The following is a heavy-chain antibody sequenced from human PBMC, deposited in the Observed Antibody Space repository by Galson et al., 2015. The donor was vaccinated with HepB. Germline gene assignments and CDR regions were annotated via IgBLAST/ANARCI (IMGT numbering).Heavy chain of an antibody. J-gene: IGHJ2*01. Sequence: SLRLSCAVSGFTFSDYDMNRVRQAPGRGLEWVSYISSGSTTIYYADSVKGRFTISRDNARNSLYLQMDSLRAEDTAIYYCARTFGLWGRGTLVTVSS. V-gene: IGHV3-48*01. CDR1: GFTFSDYD. CDR2: ISSGSTTI. CDR3: ARTFGL.